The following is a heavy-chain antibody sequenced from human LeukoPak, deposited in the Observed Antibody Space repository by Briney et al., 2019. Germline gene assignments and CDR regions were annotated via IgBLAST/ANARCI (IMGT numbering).Heavy chain of an antibody. Sequence: GRSLRLSCAASGFTFSSYGMHWVRQAPGKGLEWVAVIWYDGSNKYYADSVKGRFTISRDNSKNTLYLQMNSLRAEDTAVYYCARSSYSSSWTGWSDPWGQGTLVTVSS. CDR2: IWYDGSNK. CDR3: ARSSYSSSWTGWSDP. V-gene: IGHV3-33*01. J-gene: IGHJ5*02. D-gene: IGHD6-13*01. CDR1: GFTFSSYG.